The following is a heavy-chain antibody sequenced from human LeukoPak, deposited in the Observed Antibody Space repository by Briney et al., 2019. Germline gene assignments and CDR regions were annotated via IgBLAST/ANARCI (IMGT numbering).Heavy chain of an antibody. CDR3: ARSSSSWYGDFDY. J-gene: IGHJ4*02. Sequence: GGSLRLSCAASGFTFSSYSMNWVRQAPGKGLEWVSSISSSSSYIYYADSVKGRFTISRDNAKNSLHLQMNSLRAEDTAVYYCARSSSSWYGDFDYWGQGTLVTVSS. V-gene: IGHV3-21*01. CDR2: ISSSSSYI. D-gene: IGHD6-13*01. CDR1: GFTFSSYS.